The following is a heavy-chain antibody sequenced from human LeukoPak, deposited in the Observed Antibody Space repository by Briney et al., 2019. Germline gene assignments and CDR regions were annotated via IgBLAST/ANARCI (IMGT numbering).Heavy chain of an antibody. CDR1: GFIFSNYV. CDR3: AYDGAA. Sequence: GGSLRLSCAASGFIFSNYVTHWARQAPGKGLEWVAVISYDGSQKYHADSVKGRFIISRDNSKNTLYLQMNSLRVEDTAVYFCAYDGAAWGQGTLVSVSS. V-gene: IGHV3-30*04. D-gene: IGHD3-16*01. J-gene: IGHJ5*02. CDR2: ISYDGSQK.